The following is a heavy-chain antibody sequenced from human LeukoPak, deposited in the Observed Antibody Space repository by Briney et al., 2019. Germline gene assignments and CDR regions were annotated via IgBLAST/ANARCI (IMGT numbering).Heavy chain of an antibody. CDR3: AKDSGEWLDQYYFDY. D-gene: IGHD6-19*01. Sequence: GGSLRLSCAASGFTFSSYGMHWVRQAPGKGLEWVAVISYDGSNKYYADSVKGRFTISRDNSKNTLYLQMNSLRAEDTAVYCCAKDSGEWLDQYYFDYWGQGTLVTVSS. CDR2: ISYDGSNK. J-gene: IGHJ4*02. CDR1: GFTFSSYG. V-gene: IGHV3-30*18.